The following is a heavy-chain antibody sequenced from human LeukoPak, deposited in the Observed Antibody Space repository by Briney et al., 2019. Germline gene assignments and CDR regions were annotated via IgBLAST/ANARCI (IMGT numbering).Heavy chain of an antibody. CDR3: AKDNDDILTGLFDY. CDR2: ISWNSGSI. D-gene: IGHD3-9*01. Sequence: GGSLRLSCAASGLTLDDYAMHWVRQAPGKGLEWVSGISWNSGSIGYADSGKGRFTISRDNAKNSLYLQMNSLRAEDMALYYCAKDNDDILTGLFDYWGQGTLVTVSS. CDR1: GLTLDDYA. V-gene: IGHV3-9*03. J-gene: IGHJ4*02.